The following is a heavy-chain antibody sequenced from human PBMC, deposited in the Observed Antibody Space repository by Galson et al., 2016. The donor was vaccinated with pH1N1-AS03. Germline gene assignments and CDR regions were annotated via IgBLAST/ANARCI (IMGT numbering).Heavy chain of an antibody. CDR3: ARSGSGSFYEGDF. Sequence: SVKVSCKASGYTFTNYGISWVRQAPGQGLEYMGWIGTYTIYAQKLQGRVTMTTDTSTSTAYMELRSLRSDDMAVYYCARSGSGSFYEGDFWGQGTLVSVSS. V-gene: IGHV1-18*03. J-gene: IGHJ4*02. D-gene: IGHD3-10*01. CDR1: GYTFTNYG. CDR2: IGTYT.